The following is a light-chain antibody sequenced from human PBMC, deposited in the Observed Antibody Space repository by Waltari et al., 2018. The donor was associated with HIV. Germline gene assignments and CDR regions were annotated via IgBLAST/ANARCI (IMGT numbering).Light chain of an antibody. V-gene: IGKV4-1*01. CDR1: QSVLYSFSNKNQ. CDR2: WAS. Sequence: DIVMTQSPDSLAVSLGERATVNCRSSQSVLYSFSNKNQIAWYQQKSGQPPKLLIYWASTRESGVPDRFSGSGSGTDFTLTISSLQAEDMAIYYCQQYHSAPVTFGGGTKVEIK. CDR3: QQYHSAPVT. J-gene: IGKJ4*01.